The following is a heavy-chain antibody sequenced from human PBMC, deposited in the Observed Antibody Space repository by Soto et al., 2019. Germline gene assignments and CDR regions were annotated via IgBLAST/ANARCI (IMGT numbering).Heavy chain of an antibody. Sequence: QVQLQESGPGLVKPSETLSLTCTVSGGSISSYYWSWIRQPPGKGLEWIGYIYYSGSTNYNPSLKSRVNISVDTSKNQFSLKVSSVTAADTAVYYCASDSSGSYYFDYWGQGTLVTVSS. J-gene: IGHJ4*02. CDR2: IYYSGST. CDR3: ASDSSGSYYFDY. D-gene: IGHD6-19*01. CDR1: GGSISSYY. V-gene: IGHV4-59*01.